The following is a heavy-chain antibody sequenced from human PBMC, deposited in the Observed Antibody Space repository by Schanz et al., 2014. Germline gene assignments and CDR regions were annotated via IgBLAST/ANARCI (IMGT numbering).Heavy chain of an antibody. J-gene: IGHJ6*03. D-gene: IGHD4-17*01. V-gene: IGHV3-23*01. Sequence: EVQLLESGGGLVQPGGSLRLSCAASGFTFTTHSMTWVRQAPGKGLEWVSGISGSGGSTYYADSVKGRFTISRDSGQNSLYLQMNSLRAGDTAVYYCARDGDRFYHNYYMDVWGKGTTVTVSS. CDR2: ISGSGGST. CDR1: GFTFTTHS. CDR3: ARDGDRFYHNYYMDV.